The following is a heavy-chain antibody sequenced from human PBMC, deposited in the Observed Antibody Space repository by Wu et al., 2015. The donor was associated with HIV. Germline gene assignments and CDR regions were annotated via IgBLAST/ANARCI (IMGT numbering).Heavy chain of an antibody. CDR2: ISPRTGGT. V-gene: IGHV1-2*02. Sequence: QVQLVQSGAEMKKPGASVRVSCKTSGYTFTSYDIIWVRQATGQGLEWMGWISPRTGGTVYAHKFQGRVTWTLDRSINTAYMEMTTLGSDDTAVYYCARGRSDVDPHEALDLWGQGTMVTVSS. CDR1: GYTFTSYD. J-gene: IGHJ3*01. D-gene: IGHD3-3*01. CDR3: ARGRSDVDPHEALDL.